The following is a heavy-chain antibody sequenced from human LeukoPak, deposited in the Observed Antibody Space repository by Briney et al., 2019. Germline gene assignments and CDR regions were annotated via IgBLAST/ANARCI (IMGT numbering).Heavy chain of an antibody. V-gene: IGHV4-59*01. J-gene: IGHJ6*02. CDR3: ARSTLPYYYYGMDV. D-gene: IGHD2-2*01. Sequence: PSETLSLTCTVSGGSISSYYWSWIRQPPGKGLGYIGYIYYSGSTNYNPSLKSRVTISLETSKNQFSLKLSSVTAADTAVYYCARSTLPYYYYGMDVWGQGTTVTVSS. CDR1: GGSISSYY. CDR2: IYYSGST.